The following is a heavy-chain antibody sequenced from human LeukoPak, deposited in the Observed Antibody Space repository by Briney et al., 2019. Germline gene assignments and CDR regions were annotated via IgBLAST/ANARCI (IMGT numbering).Heavy chain of an antibody. Sequence: GGSLRLSCAASGFTFDDYAMHWVRQAPGKGLEWVSGISWNSGSIGYADSVKGRFTISRDNAKNSLYLQMNSLRAEDTALYYCAKDIGSLRVGATGFFDYWGQGTLVTVSS. V-gene: IGHV3-9*01. CDR2: ISWNSGSI. CDR3: AKDIGSLRVGATGFFDY. CDR1: GFTFDDYA. J-gene: IGHJ4*02. D-gene: IGHD1-26*01.